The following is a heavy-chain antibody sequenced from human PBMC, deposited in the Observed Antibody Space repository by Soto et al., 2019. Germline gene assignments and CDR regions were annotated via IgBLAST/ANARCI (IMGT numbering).Heavy chain of an antibody. D-gene: IGHD6-19*01. J-gene: IGHJ4*02. CDR3: ARAVAVAADFDY. V-gene: IGHV1-3*05. CDR2: INAGNGNT. CDR1: GYTFTGYA. Sequence: QVQLVQSGAEEKKPGASVKVSCKASGYTFTGYAMHWVLQAPGQRLEWMGWINAGNGNTKYSQKCQGRVTITRDTSASTAYMELSSLRSEDTPVYYCARAVAVAADFDYWGQGTLVTVSS.